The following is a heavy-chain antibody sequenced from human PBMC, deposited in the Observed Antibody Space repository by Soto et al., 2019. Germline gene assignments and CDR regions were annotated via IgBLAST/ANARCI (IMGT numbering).Heavy chain of an antibody. Sequence: SETLSLTCTVSGDSISSYFWSWIRQPPGKGLEWIGYIYYSGSTNYNPSLKSRVTISVDTSKNQFSLKLSSVTAADTAVYYCARDRGYCSSTSCYNYYGMDVWGQGTTVTVSS. CDR3: ARDRGYCSSTSCYNYYGMDV. CDR2: IYYSGST. J-gene: IGHJ6*02. V-gene: IGHV4-59*01. CDR1: GDSISSYF. D-gene: IGHD2-2*02.